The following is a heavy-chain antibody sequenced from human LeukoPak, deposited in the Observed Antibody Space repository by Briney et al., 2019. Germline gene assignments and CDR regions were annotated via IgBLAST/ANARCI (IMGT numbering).Heavy chain of an antibody. CDR3: AKDISSGWPYCFDY. V-gene: IGHV1-18*01. D-gene: IGHD6-19*01. J-gene: IGHJ4*02. CDR1: GYTFTSYG. Sequence: GASVKVSCKASGYTFTSYGISWVRQAPRQGLEWMGWISTYNGNTNYAQKLQGRVTMTTDTSTSTAYMELRSLRAEDTAVYYCAKDISSGWPYCFDYWGQGTLVTVSS. CDR2: ISTYNGNT.